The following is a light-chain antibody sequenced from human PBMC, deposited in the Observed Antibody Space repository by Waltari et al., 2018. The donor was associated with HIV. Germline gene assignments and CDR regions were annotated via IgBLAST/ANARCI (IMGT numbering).Light chain of an antibody. J-gene: IGLJ2*01. Sequence: QSALPQPASVSGSPGPSITISCTNTSGDVDNSNLVSWYQQYTGTPPKLLIYEVTKRPSGVSNRFAGSKSGNTASLTISDLQAEDEAKYYCCSYGNSGTFVLFGGGTRVTV. CDR2: EVT. CDR3: CSYGNSGTFVL. V-gene: IGLV2-23*02. CDR1: SGDVDNSNL.